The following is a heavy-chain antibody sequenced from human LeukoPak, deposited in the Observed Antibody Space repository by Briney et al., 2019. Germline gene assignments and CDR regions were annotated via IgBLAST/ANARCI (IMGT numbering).Heavy chain of an antibody. Sequence: PSETLSLTCTVSGGSISSYYWSWIRQPAGKGLEWIGRIYTSWSTNYNPSLKSRVTMSVDTSKNQFSLKLSSVTAADTAVYYCAREGRGYSYAYYYYYGMDVWGQGTTVTVSS. V-gene: IGHV4-4*07. J-gene: IGHJ6*02. CDR2: IYTSWST. D-gene: IGHD5-18*01. CDR1: GGSISSYY. CDR3: AREGRGYSYAYYYYYGMDV.